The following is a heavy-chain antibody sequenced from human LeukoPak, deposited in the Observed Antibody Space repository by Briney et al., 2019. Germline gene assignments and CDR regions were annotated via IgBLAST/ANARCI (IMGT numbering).Heavy chain of an antibody. CDR2: ISSSGSTI. CDR3: AKDKKGIAAAGIPDY. D-gene: IGHD6-13*01. Sequence: GGSLRLSCAASGFTFSDYYMSWIRQAPGKGLEWVSYISSSGSTIYYADSVKGRFTISRDNSKNTLYLQMNSLRAEDTAVYYCAKDKKGIAAAGIPDYWGQGTLVTVSS. V-gene: IGHV3-11*04. CDR1: GFTFSDYY. J-gene: IGHJ4*02.